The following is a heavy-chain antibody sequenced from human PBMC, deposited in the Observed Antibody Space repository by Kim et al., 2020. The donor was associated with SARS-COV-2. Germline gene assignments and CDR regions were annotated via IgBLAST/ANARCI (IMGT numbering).Heavy chain of an antibody. D-gene: IGHD5-12*01. J-gene: IGHJ6*04. Sequence: GGSLRLSCAASGFTFSSYGMHWVRQAPGKGLEWVAVISYDGSNKYYADSVKGRFTISRDNSKNTLYLQMNSLRAEDTAVYYCAKRDFGGHEGGFYYYYGMYVGGKGTRVTLSS. CDR3: AKRDFGGHEGGFYYYYGMYV. CDR2: ISYDGSNK. CDR1: GFTFSSYG. V-gene: IGHV3-30*18.